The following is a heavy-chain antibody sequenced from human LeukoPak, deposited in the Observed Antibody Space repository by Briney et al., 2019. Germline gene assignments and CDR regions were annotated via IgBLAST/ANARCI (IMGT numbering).Heavy chain of an antibody. Sequence: GGSLRLSCAASGFNFDDYAMSWVRQAPGKGLEWVSGLNWNGGNTGYAESVKGRFTISRDNAKNSLYLEMNSLRAEDTALYYCAKRPSDYGDYVSYFDYWGQGTLVTVSS. J-gene: IGHJ4*02. V-gene: IGHV3-20*04. CDR2: LNWNGGNT. CDR1: GFNFDDYA. CDR3: AKRPSDYGDYVSYFDY. D-gene: IGHD4-17*01.